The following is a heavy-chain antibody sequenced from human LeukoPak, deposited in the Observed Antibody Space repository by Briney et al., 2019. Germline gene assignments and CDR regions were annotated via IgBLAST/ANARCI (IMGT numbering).Heavy chain of an antibody. CDR3: ARADTPNKLGAYYYYYYMDV. CDR2: INPNSGGT. V-gene: IGHV1-2*02. J-gene: IGHJ6*03. D-gene: IGHD7-27*01. CDR1: GYTFTGYY. Sequence: GASVKVSCKASGYTFTGYYMHLVRQAPGQGLEWMGWINPNSGGTNYAQKFQGRVTMTRDMSTSTVYMELSSLRSEDTAVYYCARADTPNKLGAYYYYYYMDVWGKGTTVTVSS.